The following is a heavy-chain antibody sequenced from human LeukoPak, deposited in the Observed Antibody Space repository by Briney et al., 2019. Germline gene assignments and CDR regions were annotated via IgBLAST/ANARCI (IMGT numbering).Heavy chain of an antibody. CDR2: ISWNSGSI. Sequence: GGSLRLSCAASGFTFDDYAMHWVRQAPGKGLEWVSGISWNSGSIGYADSVKGRFTISRDNAKNSLYLQMNSLRAEDTALYYCARGEWIPIWQPFDYWGQGTLVTVSS. CDR1: GFTFDDYA. CDR3: ARGEWIPIWQPFDY. V-gene: IGHV3-9*01. J-gene: IGHJ4*02. D-gene: IGHD5-18*01.